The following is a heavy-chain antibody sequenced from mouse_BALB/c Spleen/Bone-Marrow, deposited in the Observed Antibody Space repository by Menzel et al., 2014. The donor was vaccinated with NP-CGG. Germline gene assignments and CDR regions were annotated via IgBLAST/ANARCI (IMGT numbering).Heavy chain of an antibody. CDR2: IDTANDNT. D-gene: IGHD2-1*01. CDR3: ARYGNGLMDY. V-gene: IGHV14-3*02. CDR1: GFNIKDTY. J-gene: IGHJ4*01. Sequence: GQLQQAGAELVKPGASVKLSCTASGFNIKDTYMHWVKQRPEQGLEWIGRIDTANDNTKYDPKFQGKATITADTSSNTAYLQLSSLTSEDTAVYYCARYGNGLMDYWGQGTSVTVSS.